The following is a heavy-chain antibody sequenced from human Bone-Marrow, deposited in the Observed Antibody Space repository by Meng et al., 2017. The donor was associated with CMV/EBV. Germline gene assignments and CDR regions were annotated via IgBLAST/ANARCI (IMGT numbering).Heavy chain of an antibody. CDR3: ARAIVGATLDAFDI. J-gene: IGHJ3*02. CDR2: INSDGSST. CDR1: GFTFSSYW. V-gene: IGHV3-74*01. Sequence: GESLKISCAASGFTFSSYWMHWVRQAPGKGLVWVSRINSDGSSTSYADSVKGRFTISRDNAKNTLYLQMNSLRAEDTAVYYCARAIVGATLDAFDIWGQGTRVTV. D-gene: IGHD1-26*01.